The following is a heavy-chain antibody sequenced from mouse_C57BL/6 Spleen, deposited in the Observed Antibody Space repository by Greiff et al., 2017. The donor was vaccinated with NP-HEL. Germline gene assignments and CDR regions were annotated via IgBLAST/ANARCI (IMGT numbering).Heavy chain of an antibody. D-gene: IGHD2-1*01. V-gene: IGHV1-15*01. CDR1: GYTFTDYE. CDR2: IDPETGGT. CDR3: TRDGNYFAY. J-gene: IGHJ3*01. Sequence: VHLVESGAELVRPGASVTLSCKASGYTFTDYEMHWVKQTPVHGLEWIGAIDPETGGTAYNQKFKGKAILTADKSSSTAYMELRSLTSEDSAVYYCTRDGNYFAYWGQGTLVTVSA.